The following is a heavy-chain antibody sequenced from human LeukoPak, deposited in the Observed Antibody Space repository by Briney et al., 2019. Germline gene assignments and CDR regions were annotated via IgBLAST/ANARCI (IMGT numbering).Heavy chain of an antibody. CDR3: AREHGGNSGLGRFDY. CDR1: GYTFTSYY. D-gene: IGHD4-23*01. J-gene: IGHJ4*02. CDR2: INPSGGST. Sequence: GASVKVSCKASGYTFTSYYMRWVRQAPGQGLEWMGIINPSGGSTSYAQKFQGRVTITTDESTSTAYMELSSLRSEDTAVYYCAREHGGNSGLGRFDYWGQGTLVTVSS. V-gene: IGHV1-46*01.